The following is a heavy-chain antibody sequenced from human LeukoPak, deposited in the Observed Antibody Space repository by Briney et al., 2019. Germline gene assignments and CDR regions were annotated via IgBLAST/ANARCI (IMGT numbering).Heavy chain of an antibody. V-gene: IGHV4-4*07. Sequence: PSETLSLTCTVSGGSISSYYWTWIRQPAGKGLEWIGRIYISGSTHYNPSLKSRVTMSVDTSNNQVSLKLGSVTAADTAVYYCARAGSWYTFFDYWGQGTLVTVSS. CDR2: IYISGST. CDR1: GGSISSYY. CDR3: ARAGSWYTFFDY. J-gene: IGHJ4*02. D-gene: IGHD2-2*02.